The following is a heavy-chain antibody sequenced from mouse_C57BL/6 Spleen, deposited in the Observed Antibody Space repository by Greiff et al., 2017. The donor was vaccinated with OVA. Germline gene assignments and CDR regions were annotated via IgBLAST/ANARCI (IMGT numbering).Heavy chain of an antibody. CDR2: ISSGGSYT. J-gene: IGHJ1*03. D-gene: IGHD4-1*01. V-gene: IGHV5-6*01. CDR3: ARHTGTGWYFDV. CDR1: GFTFSSYG. Sequence: EVQVVESGGDLVKPGGSLKLSCAASGFTFSSYGMSWVRQTPDKRLEWVATISSGGSYTYYPDSVKGRFTISRDNAKNTLYLQMSSLKSEDTAMYYCARHTGTGWYFDVWGTGTTVTVSS.